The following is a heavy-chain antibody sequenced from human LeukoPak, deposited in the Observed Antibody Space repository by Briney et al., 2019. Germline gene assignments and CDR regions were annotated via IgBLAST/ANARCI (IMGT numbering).Heavy chain of an antibody. J-gene: IGHJ4*02. Sequence: ASVKVSCKASGYTFTNCHINWVRQATGQGLEWMGWINPNNDDRGYAQKFQGRVTITRDTSISTAYMELRSLRSEDTAIYFCARTTSLTASGYDYWGQGTLVTVSS. CDR2: INPNNDDR. V-gene: IGHV1-8*03. CDR1: GYTFTNCH. CDR3: ARTTSLTASGYDY. D-gene: IGHD4-17*01.